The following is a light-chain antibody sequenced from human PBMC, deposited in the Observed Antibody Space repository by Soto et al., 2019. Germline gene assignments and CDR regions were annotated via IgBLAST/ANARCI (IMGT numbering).Light chain of an antibody. V-gene: IGKV3-15*01. CDR1: QNLRSN. J-gene: IGKJ1*01. CDR3: QQYNNWPRT. CDR2: GAS. Sequence: VMTQSPATLSVSPGERATLSCRASQNLRSNLAWYQQKPGQAPRLLIYGASTRATGIPARFSGSGSGTEFTLTISSLQSEDFAVYYCQQYNNWPRTFGQGTKVDI.